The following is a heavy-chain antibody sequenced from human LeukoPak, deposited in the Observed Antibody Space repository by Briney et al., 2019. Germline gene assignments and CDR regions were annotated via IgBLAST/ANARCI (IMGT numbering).Heavy chain of an antibody. CDR1: GFTFSNYA. J-gene: IGHJ4*02. D-gene: IGHD3-22*01. Sequence: PGGSLRLSCAASGFTFSNYALSWVRQAPGKGLEWVSAISGSGGSTYYADSVKGRFTISRDNSKNTLYLQMNSLRAEDTAVYYCAKDDSGYYYPFGYWGQGTLVTVSS. CDR3: AKDDSGYYYPFGY. CDR2: ISGSGGST. V-gene: IGHV3-23*01.